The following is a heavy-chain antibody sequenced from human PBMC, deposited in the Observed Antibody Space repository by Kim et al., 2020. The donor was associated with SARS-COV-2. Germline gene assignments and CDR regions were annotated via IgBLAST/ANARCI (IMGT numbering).Heavy chain of an antibody. D-gene: IGHD1-26*01. CDR2: IYSGGNT. J-gene: IGHJ4*02. CDR1: GFTVSSNY. V-gene: IGHV3-53*01. Sequence: GGSLRLSCAASGFTVSSNYMSWVRQAPGKGLEWGSIIYSGGNTYYADSVKGRFTISRDNSKNTLYLQMNSLRAEDTAVYYCARDPRGGSHADFDYWGQGT. CDR3: ARDPRGGSHADFDY.